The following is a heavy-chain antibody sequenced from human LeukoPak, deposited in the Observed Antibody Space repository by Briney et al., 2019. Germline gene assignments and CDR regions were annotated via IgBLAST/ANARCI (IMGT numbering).Heavy chain of an antibody. V-gene: IGHV4-39*07. D-gene: IGHD5-12*01. CDR3: ARSSSGYDRDIYYYYYMDV. J-gene: IGHJ6*03. Sequence: SETLSLTCTVSGDSISSSSYYWGWFRQPPGKGLEWIGNIYYSGSTYYTPSLKSRVTISIDTTKNQFSLKLSSVTAADTAVYYCARSSSGYDRDIYYYYYMDVWGKGTTVTVSS. CDR2: IYYSGST. CDR1: GDSISSSSYY.